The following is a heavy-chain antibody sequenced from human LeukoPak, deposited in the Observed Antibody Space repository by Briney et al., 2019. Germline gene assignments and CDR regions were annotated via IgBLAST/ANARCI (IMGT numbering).Heavy chain of an antibody. J-gene: IGHJ5*02. D-gene: IGHD1-26*01. V-gene: IGHV1-2*02. CDR1: GYTFTGYY. Sequence: ASVKVSCKASGYTFTGYYMHWVRQAPGQGLEWMGWINPNSGGTNYAQKFQGRVTMTRDTSISTAYMELSRLRSDDTAVYYCARLVLVGATRNWFDPWGRGTLVTVSS. CDR2: INPNSGGT. CDR3: ARLVLVGATRNWFDP.